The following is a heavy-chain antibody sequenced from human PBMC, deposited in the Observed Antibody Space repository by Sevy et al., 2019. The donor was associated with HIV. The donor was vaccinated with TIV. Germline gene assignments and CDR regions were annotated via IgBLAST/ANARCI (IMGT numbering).Heavy chain of an antibody. V-gene: IGHV3-30*18. D-gene: IGHD3-3*01. CDR3: AKDKNNDFWSGPFDY. J-gene: IGHJ4*02. CDR2: ISYDGSNK. CDR1: GFTFSSYG. Sequence: GGSLRLSCAASGFTFSSYGMHWVRQAPGKGLEWVAVISYDGSNKYYADSVKGRFTISRDNSKNTLYLQMNSLRAEDTAVYYCAKDKNNDFWSGPFDYWCQGTLVTVSS.